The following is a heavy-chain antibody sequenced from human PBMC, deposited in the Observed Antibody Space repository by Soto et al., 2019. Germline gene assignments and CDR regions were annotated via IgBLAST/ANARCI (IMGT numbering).Heavy chain of an antibody. J-gene: IGHJ6*02. CDR2: IVVGSGNT. Sequence: SVKVSCKASGFTFTSSAVQWVRQARGQRLEWIGWIVVGSGNTNYAQKFQERVTITRDMSTSTAYMELSSLRSEDTAVYYCAAGYSSTYSYYYGMDVWGQGTTVTVSS. CDR1: GFTFTSSA. D-gene: IGHD6-13*01. CDR3: AAGYSSTYSYYYGMDV. V-gene: IGHV1-58*01.